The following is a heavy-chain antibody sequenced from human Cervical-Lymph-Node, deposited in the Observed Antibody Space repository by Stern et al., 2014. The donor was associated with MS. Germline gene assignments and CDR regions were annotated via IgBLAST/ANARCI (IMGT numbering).Heavy chain of an antibody. CDR3: ARFSGWPFASKYYGMDV. D-gene: IGHD6-19*01. J-gene: IGHJ6*02. CDR1: GYSFTSYW. V-gene: IGHV5-51*01. Sequence: VQLVQSGAEVKKPGESLKISCKGSGYSFTSYWIGWVRQMPGKGLEWRGIIYPGDSDTRYSPSFQGQVTISADKSISTAYLQWSSLKASDTAMYYCARFSGWPFASKYYGMDVWGQGTTVTVSS. CDR2: IYPGDSDT.